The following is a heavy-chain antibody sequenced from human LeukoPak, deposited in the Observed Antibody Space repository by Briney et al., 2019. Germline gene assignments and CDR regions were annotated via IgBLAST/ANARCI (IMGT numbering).Heavy chain of an antibody. Sequence: SETLSLTCTVSGGSISSYYWSWIRQPPGKGLEWIGYIDYSGSTNYNPSLKSRVTISLDTSKNQFSLKLRSVTAADTAVYYCARAPSGSHYGFDIWGQGTMVTVSS. CDR2: IDYSGST. CDR3: ARAPSGSHYGFDI. V-gene: IGHV4-59*01. D-gene: IGHD1-26*01. J-gene: IGHJ3*02. CDR1: GGSISSYY.